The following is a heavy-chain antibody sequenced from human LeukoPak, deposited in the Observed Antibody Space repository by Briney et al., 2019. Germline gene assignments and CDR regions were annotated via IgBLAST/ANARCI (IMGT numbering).Heavy chain of an antibody. Sequence: GGXLRLSCAASGFTFSSNYMSWVRQAPGKGLEWVSVIYSGGSTYYSDSVKGRFTISRDNSKNTLYLQMNSLRAEDTAVYYCARDGRGENWFDPWGQGTLVTVSS. V-gene: IGHV3-53*01. D-gene: IGHD3-10*01. CDR2: IYSGGST. CDR3: ARDGRGENWFDP. CDR1: GFTFSSNY. J-gene: IGHJ5*02.